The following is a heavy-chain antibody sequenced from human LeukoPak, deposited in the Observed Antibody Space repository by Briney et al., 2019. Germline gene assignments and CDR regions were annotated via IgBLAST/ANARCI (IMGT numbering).Heavy chain of an antibody. CDR1: GFTFNNYG. Sequence: GRSLRLSCVASGFTFNNYGMLWVRQAPGKGLEWVAVISYDGSNEYYGDSVKGRFTISRENSENTLYLQMNSLGAEDTAVYYCAKDMDCSSINCHSTNYFDYWGQGTPVTVSS. CDR3: AKDMDCSSINCHSTNYFDY. CDR2: ISYDGSNE. V-gene: IGHV3-30*18. J-gene: IGHJ4*02. D-gene: IGHD2-2*01.